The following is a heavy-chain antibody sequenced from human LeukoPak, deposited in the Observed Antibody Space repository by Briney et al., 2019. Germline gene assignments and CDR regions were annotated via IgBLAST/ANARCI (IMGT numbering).Heavy chain of an antibody. D-gene: IGHD6-6*01. CDR1: GYTFIGYY. Sequence: ASVKVSFKASGYTFIGYYMHWVRQAPGQGLEWMGWINPNSGGTNYAQKFQGRVTMTRDTSISTAYMELSRLRSDDTAVYYCARGLNLYSSSSHFDYWGQGTLVTVSS. CDR3: ARGLNLYSSSSHFDY. V-gene: IGHV1-2*02. CDR2: INPNSGGT. J-gene: IGHJ4*02.